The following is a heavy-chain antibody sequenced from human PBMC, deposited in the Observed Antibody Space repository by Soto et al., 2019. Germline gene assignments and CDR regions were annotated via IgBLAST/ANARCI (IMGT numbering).Heavy chain of an antibody. CDR2: IDASGTVI. V-gene: IGHV3-48*03. J-gene: IGHJ6*02. D-gene: IGHD2-2*01. Sequence: EVQLVESGGGLVQPGGSLRLSCVASAFTLGSYHLDWVRQAPGKGLEWLSYIDASGTVIYYAYSVGGRFTVSRENANTSRLMQMNGLGAADTAFYYCVRDLAGYAMDVWGQGTTVTVSS. CDR1: AFTLGSYH. CDR3: VRDLAGYAMDV.